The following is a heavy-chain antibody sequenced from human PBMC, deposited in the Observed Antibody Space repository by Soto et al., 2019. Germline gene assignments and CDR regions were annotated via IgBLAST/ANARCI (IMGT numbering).Heavy chain of an antibody. V-gene: IGHV3-30-3*02. CDR2: ISYDGSNK. J-gene: IGHJ4*02. D-gene: IGHD6-13*01. Sequence: SLRLSCAASGFTFSSYAMHWVRQATGKGLEWVAVISYDGSNKYYADSVKGRFTISRDNSKNTLYLQMNSLRAEDTALYYCAKYTSSSWSLFDFWGQGTLVTVSS. CDR1: GFTFSSYA. CDR3: AKYTSSSWSLFDF.